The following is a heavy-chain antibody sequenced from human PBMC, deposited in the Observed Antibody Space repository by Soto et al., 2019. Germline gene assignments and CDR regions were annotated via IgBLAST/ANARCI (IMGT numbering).Heavy chain of an antibody. V-gene: IGHV3-30-3*01. CDR1: GFTFSSYA. Sequence: QVQLVESGGGVVQPGRSLRLSCAASGFTFSSYAMHWVRQAPGKGLEWVALISYDGSNKYYADSVRGRFSISRDNSNLYLQMNSLRPEDTAVYYCARAIVLVTHFDYWGQGTLVTVSS. J-gene: IGHJ4*02. CDR2: ISYDGSNK. D-gene: IGHD3-22*01. CDR3: ARAIVLVTHFDY.